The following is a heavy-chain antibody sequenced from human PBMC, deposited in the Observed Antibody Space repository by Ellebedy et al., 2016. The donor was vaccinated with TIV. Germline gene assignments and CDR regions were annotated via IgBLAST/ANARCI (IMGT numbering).Heavy chain of an antibody. CDR2: IKEDGSEE. CDR3: VRDLHWSYFD. CDR1: GFIFNDYW. D-gene: IGHD1-26*01. V-gene: IGHV3-7*03. J-gene: IGHJ4*02. Sequence: GESLKISCAASGFIFNDYWMYWVRQAPGKGLEWVANIKEDGSEEYYVDSVKGRFTISRDNAKNSLYLQMNSLRAEDTAVYYCVRDLHWSYFDWGQGTLVTVSS.